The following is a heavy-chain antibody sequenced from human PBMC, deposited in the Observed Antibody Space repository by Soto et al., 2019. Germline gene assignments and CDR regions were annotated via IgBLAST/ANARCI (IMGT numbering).Heavy chain of an antibody. J-gene: IGHJ6*02. CDR1: GFTFSVYA. D-gene: IGHD2-2*02. V-gene: IGHV3-23*01. CDR2: ISGSGGST. Sequence: PGGSLRLSCAATGFTFSVYAMTWVRQAPGKGLEWVSAISGSGGSTYYADSVKGRFTISRDNSKNTLYLQMNSLRAEDTAVYYCAKAKYQLLYSYYYYGMDVWGQGTTVTVSS. CDR3: AKAKYQLLYSYYYYGMDV.